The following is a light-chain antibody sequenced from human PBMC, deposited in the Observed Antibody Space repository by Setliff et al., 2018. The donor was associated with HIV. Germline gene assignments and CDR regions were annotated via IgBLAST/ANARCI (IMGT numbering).Light chain of an antibody. V-gene: IGLV2-14*01. CDR2: DVC. J-gene: IGLJ1*01. CDR1: SSDIGGYNY. Sequence: QSALTQPASVSGSPGQSITISCTGTSSDIGGYNYVSWYQQHPGKAPKLMIYDVCKRSSGVSNRFSGSKSGNTASLTISGLQAEDEADYYCSSYTSSSTYVFGTGTKVTVL. CDR3: SSYTSSSTYV.